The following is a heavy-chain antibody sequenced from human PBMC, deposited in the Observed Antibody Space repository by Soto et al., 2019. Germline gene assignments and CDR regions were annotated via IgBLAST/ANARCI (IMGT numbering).Heavy chain of an antibody. CDR2: INHSGST. J-gene: IGHJ4*02. CDR3: ARQGISRNYYDSTSLDY. V-gene: IGHV4-34*01. D-gene: IGHD3-22*01. Sequence: SETLSLTCAVYGGSFSGYYWSWIRQPPGKGLEWIGEINHSGSTNYNPSLKSRVTISVDTSKNQFSLKLSSVTAADTAVYYCARQGISRNYYDSTSLDYWGQGTLVTVSS. CDR1: GGSFSGYY.